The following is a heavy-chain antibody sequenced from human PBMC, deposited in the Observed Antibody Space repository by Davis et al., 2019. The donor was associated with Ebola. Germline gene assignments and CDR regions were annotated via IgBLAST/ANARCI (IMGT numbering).Heavy chain of an antibody. Sequence: SETLSLTCRVAGGSISSGGYYWNWIRQHPGEGLEWIGIIYYSGTTHYNPSLKSRVIISRDTSKNQFSLKLSSVTAADTAVYYCAREAGGGAFDIWGQGTMITVSS. J-gene: IGHJ3*02. D-gene: IGHD3-16*01. CDR1: GGSISSGGYY. CDR2: IYYSGTT. V-gene: IGHV4-31*03. CDR3: AREAGGGAFDI.